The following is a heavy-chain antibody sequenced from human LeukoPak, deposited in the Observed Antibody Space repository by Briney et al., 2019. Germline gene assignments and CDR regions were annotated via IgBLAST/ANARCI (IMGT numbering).Heavy chain of an antibody. CDR2: IYYSGST. J-gene: IGHJ4*02. Sequence: NSSETLSLTCTVSGGSISSGDYYWSWIRQPPGKGLEWIGYIYYSGSTYYNPSLKSRVTISADTSKNQFSLKLSSVTAADTAVYYCARDQGAVPAASAFDYWGQGTLVTVSS. V-gene: IGHV4-30-4*08. CDR3: ARDQGAVPAASAFDY. D-gene: IGHD2-2*01. CDR1: GGSISSGDYY.